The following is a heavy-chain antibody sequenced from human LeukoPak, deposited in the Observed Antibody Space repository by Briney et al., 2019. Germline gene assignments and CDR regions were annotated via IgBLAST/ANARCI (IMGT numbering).Heavy chain of an antibody. CDR2: ISYDGSNK. V-gene: IGHV3-30*18. CDR3: AKDRIAAAGPTYYYYGMDV. CDR1: GFTFSSYG. Sequence: GGSLRLSCAASGFTFSSYGMHWVRQAPGKGLEWVAVISYDGSNKYYADSVKGRFTISRDNSKNTLYLQMNSLRAEDTAVYYCAKDRIAAAGPTYYYYGMDVWGQGTTVTVSS. J-gene: IGHJ6*02. D-gene: IGHD6-13*01.